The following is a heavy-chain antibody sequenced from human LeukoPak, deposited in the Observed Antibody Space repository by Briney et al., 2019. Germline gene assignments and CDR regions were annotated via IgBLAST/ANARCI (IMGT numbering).Heavy chain of an antibody. J-gene: IGHJ6*03. D-gene: IGHD4-11*01. V-gene: IGHV1-2*02. CDR2: INPNTGDT. Sequence: ASVKVSFKASGYLFIVYNIHWVRQAPGQGREWMGWINPNTGDTNYAQKFQGRVTITRDTSISTVYMEVRSLTYEDTARDYCERRFDYGNHAFHHYYMDVWGKGTTVSVSS. CDR3: ERRFDYGNHAFHHYYMDV. CDR1: GYLFIVYN.